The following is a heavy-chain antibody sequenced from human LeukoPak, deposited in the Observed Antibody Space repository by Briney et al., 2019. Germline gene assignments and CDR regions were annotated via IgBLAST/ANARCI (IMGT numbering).Heavy chain of an antibody. V-gene: IGHV3-7*01. CDR3: ARVFWSGYYTGFYYYYYMDV. CDR2: IKQDGSEK. Sequence: GGSLRLSCAASGFTFSSYEMNWVRQAPGKGLEWVANIKQDGSEKYYVDSVKGRFTISRDNAKNSLYLQMNSLRAEDTAVYYCARVFWSGYYTGFYYYYYMDVWGKGTTVTVSS. J-gene: IGHJ6*03. CDR1: GFTFSSYE. D-gene: IGHD3-3*01.